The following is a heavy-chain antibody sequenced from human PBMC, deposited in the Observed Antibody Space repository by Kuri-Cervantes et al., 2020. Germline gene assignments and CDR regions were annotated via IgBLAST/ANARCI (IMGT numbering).Heavy chain of an antibody. CDR2: ISAYNGNT. CDR3: ARYYDSSGYYPFDY. Sequence: ASVKVSCKASGYTFTSYAMNWVRQAPGQGLEWMGWISAYNGNTNYAQKLQGRVTMTTDTSTSTAYMELRSLRSDDTAVYYCARYYDSSGYYPFDYWGQGTLVTVSS. D-gene: IGHD3-22*01. J-gene: IGHJ4*02. V-gene: IGHV1-18*01. CDR1: GYTFTSYA.